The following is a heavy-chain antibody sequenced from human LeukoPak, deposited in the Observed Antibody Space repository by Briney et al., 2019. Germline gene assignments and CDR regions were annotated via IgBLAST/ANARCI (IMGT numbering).Heavy chain of an antibody. CDR2: IYYSGST. V-gene: IGHV4-39*07. CDR1: GYSISSSSYY. Sequence: SETLSLTCTVSGYSISSSSYYWGWIRQPPGKGLEWIGSIYYSGSTYYNPSLKSRVTISVDASKNQFSLKLSSVTAADTAVYYCARDGVAARYHAFDIWGQGTMVTVSS. J-gene: IGHJ3*02. CDR3: ARDGVAARYHAFDI. D-gene: IGHD6-6*01.